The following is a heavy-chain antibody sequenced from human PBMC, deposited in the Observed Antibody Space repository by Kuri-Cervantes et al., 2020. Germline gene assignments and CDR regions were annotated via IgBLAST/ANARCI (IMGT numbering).Heavy chain of an antibody. J-gene: IGHJ6*03. V-gene: IGHV1-69*05. CDR2: IIPIFGTA. CDR1: GGTFSTHA. D-gene: IGHD6-13*01. Sequence: SVKVSCKASGGTFSTHAISWVRQAPGQGLEWMGGIIPIFGTANYAQKFQGRVTITTDESTSTAYMELSSLRSEGTAVYYCARGGSRAAAGSVCYYYYYMDVWGKGTTVTVSS. CDR3: ARGGSRAAAGSVCYYYYYMDV.